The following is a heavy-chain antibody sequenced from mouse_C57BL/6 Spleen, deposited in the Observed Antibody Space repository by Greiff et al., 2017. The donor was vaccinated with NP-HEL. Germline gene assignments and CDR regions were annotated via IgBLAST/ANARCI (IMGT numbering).Heavy chain of an antibody. Sequence: QVQLKESGAELARPGASVKLSCKASGYTFTSYGISLVKQRTGQGLEWIGEIYPRSGNTYYNEKFKGKATLTVDKSSSTAYMELRSLTSEDSAVYYCSRRPAQALYSFDYWGQGTPLTVSS. CDR1: GYTFTSYG. CDR3: SRRPAQALYSFDY. CDR2: IYPRSGNT. D-gene: IGHD3-2*02. V-gene: IGHV1-81*01. J-gene: IGHJ2*01.